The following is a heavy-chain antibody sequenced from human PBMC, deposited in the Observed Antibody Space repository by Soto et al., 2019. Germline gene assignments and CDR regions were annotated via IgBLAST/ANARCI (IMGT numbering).Heavy chain of an antibody. V-gene: IGHV3-66*01. CDR2: IYSGGST. CDR1: GFTVSSNY. D-gene: IGHD3-3*02. CDR3: AREMRFSHFWSGYYTGPYYYYMDV. J-gene: IGHJ6*03. Sequence: GGSLRLSCAASGFTVSSNYMSWVRQAPGKGLEWVSVIYSGGSTYYADSVKGRFTISREHSKNTLFFKMNSLRAEEQAVYYCAREMRFSHFWSGYYTGPYYYYMDVWGKGTTVTVSS.